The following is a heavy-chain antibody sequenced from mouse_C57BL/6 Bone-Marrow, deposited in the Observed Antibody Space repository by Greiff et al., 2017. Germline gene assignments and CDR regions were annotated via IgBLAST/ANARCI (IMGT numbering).Heavy chain of an antibody. Sequence: EVKLMESGGDLVKPGGSLKLSCAASGFTFSSYGMSWVRQTPDKRLEWVATISSGGSYTYYPDSVKGRFTISRDNAKNTLYLQMSSLKSEDTARYYCASPGFAWFAYWGQGTLVTVSA. J-gene: IGHJ3*01. CDR2: ISSGGSYT. CDR1: GFTFSSYG. V-gene: IGHV5-6*01. CDR3: ASPGFAWFAY.